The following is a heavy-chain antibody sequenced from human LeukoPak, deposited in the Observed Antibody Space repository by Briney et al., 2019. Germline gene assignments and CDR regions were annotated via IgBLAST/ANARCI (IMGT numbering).Heavy chain of an antibody. CDR2: TWYDGSNK. CDR3: AKAFFPWFGFYGMDV. CDR1: GFTFSSYA. D-gene: IGHD3-10*01. J-gene: IGHJ6*02. Sequence: GGSLRLSCAASGFTFSSYAMHWVRQAPGKGLEWVAVTWYDGSNKYYADSVKGRFTISRDNSKNTLYLQMNSLRAEDTAVYYCAKAFFPWFGFYGMDVWGQGTTVTVSS. V-gene: IGHV3-30*02.